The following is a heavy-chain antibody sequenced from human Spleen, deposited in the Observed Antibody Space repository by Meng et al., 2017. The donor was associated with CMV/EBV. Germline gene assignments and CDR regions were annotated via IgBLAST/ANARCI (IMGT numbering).Heavy chain of an antibody. CDR2: ISTYNGNT. D-gene: IGHD4-23*01. J-gene: IGHJ4*02. CDR3: ARQNTVVTPFDY. CDR1: GYTFTSYG. Sequence: CKTSGYTFTSYGISWVRQAPGQGLEWMGWISTYNGNTNYAQKLQDRVTMTTDTFTNTAYMELRSLRSDDTALYYCARQNTVVTPFDYWGQGTLVTVSS. V-gene: IGHV1-18*01.